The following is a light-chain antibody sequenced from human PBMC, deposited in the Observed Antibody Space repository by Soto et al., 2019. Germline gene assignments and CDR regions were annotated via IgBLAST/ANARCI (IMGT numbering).Light chain of an antibody. V-gene: IGLV6-57*04. CDR1: GGSIATNY. CDR3: QSYDSSTVV. Sequence: NFMLTQPHSVSESPGKTGIISCTRSGGSIATNYVQWYQQRPGSAPTTVIYDNNQRPSGVPDRFSGSIDSSSNSASLTISGLKTEDEADYCCQSYDSSTVVFGGGTKVTVL. J-gene: IGLJ2*01. CDR2: DNN.